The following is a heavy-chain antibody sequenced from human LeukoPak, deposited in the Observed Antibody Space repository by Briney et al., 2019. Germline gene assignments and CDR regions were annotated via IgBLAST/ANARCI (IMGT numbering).Heavy chain of an antibody. D-gene: IGHD3-3*01. J-gene: IGHJ4*02. CDR2: IIPIFGTA. CDR1: GGTFSSYA. CDR3: AISRRGYYDFWSGYYIGY. Sequence: ASVKVSRKASGGTFSSYAISWVRQAPGQGLEWMGGIIPIFGTANYAQKFQGRVTITADESTSTAYMELSSLRSEDTAVYYCAISRRGYYDFWSGYYIGYWGQGTLVTVSS. V-gene: IGHV1-69*13.